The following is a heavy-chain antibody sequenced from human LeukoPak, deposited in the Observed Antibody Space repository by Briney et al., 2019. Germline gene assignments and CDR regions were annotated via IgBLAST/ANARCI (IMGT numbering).Heavy chain of an antibody. CDR2: ISWNSGSI. V-gene: IGHV3-9*01. Sequence: GRSLRLSCAASGFTFDDYAMHWVRQAPGKGLEWVSGISWNSGSIGYADSVKGRFTISRDNAKNSLYLQMNSLRAEDTALYYCGKGATYFYYYYMDGWGKGTTVTV. J-gene: IGHJ6*03. CDR1: GFTFDDYA. CDR3: GKGATYFYYYYMDG.